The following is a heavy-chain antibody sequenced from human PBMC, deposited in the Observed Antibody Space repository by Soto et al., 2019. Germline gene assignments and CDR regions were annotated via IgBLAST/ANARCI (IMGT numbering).Heavy chain of an antibody. D-gene: IGHD3-9*01. V-gene: IGHV4-30-4*01. CDR3: ARGGNGYHILTGFSSHY. J-gene: IGHJ4*02. Sequence: QVQLQESGPGLVKPSQTLSLTCTVSGGSISSGDYYWTWIRQPPGKGLEWIGYIYYSGYTYYNPSLNSRITISVDTSKNQFSLKLTSVTAADTAVYFCARGGNGYHILTGFSSHYWGQGTLVTVSS. CDR1: GGSISSGDYY. CDR2: IYYSGYT.